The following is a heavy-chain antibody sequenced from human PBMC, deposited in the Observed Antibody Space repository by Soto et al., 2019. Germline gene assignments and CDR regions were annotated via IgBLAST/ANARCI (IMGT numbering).Heavy chain of an antibody. CDR3: MPPLEPFIYY. V-gene: IGHV3-30*03. CDR1: GFTFSRYS. Sequence: PGGSLRLSCEASGFTFSRYSMNGVRQAPGKGLEWVAVISYDGSNKYYADSVKGRFTISRDNSKNTLYLQMNSLRAEDTAVYYCMPPLEPFIYYSDQGTLGTVSS. CDR2: ISYDGSNK. J-gene: IGHJ4*02. D-gene: IGHD2-2*01.